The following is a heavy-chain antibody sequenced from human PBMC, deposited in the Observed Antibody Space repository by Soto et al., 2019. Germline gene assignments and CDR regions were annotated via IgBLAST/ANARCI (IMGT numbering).Heavy chain of an antibody. CDR1: GFIFSNFG. J-gene: IGHJ6*02. V-gene: IGHV3-33*01. D-gene: IGHD6-19*01. CDR2: IWYDGSNE. Sequence: HPGGSLRLSCAASGFIFSNFGMHCVRQAPGKGLEWVAVIWYDGSNEYYADSVKGRFTISKDNSKNTLYLQMNSLRAEDTAVYYCARDDIPGRAVATYGMDVWGQGTTVTVSS. CDR3: ARDDIPGRAVATYGMDV.